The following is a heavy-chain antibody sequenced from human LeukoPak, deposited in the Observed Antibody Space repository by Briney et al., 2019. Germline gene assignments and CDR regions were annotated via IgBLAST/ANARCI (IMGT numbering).Heavy chain of an antibody. CDR2: IYPGDSDT. J-gene: IGHJ5*02. V-gene: IGHV5-51*01. CDR1: GYSFTNYW. CDR3: AISNYGSGSSNWFDP. D-gene: IGHD3-10*01. Sequence: GESLQISCQGSGYSFTNYWIAWVRQMPGKGLEWMGIIYPGDSDTRYSPSFQGQVTISADKSISTAYLQWSSLKASDTAMYYCAISNYGSGSSNWFDPWGQGTLVTVSS.